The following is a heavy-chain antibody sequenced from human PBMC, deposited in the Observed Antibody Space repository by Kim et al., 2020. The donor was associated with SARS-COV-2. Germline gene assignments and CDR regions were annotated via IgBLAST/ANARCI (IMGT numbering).Heavy chain of an antibody. V-gene: IGHV1-69*13. D-gene: IGHD3-9*01. CDR1: GGTFSSYA. CDR3: ARAPYYDILTGYYSAYYYYGMDV. CDR2: IIPIFGTA. Sequence: SVKVSCKASGGTFSSYAISWVRQAPGQGLEWMGGIIPIFGTANYAQKFQGRVTITADESTSTAYMELSSLRSEDTAVYYCARAPYYDILTGYYSAYYYYGMDVWGQGTTVTVSS. J-gene: IGHJ6*02.